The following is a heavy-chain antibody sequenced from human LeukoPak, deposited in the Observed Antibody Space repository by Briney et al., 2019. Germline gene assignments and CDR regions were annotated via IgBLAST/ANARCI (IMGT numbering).Heavy chain of an antibody. CDR2: IYTSGST. J-gene: IGHJ3*02. CDR3: ARYRVYCSSTSCWDDAFDI. Sequence: SETLSLTCTVSGGSISSYYWSWIRQPAGKGLEWIGRIYTSGSTNYNPSLKSRVTMSVDTSKNQFSLKLSSVTAADTAVYYCARYRVYCSSTSCWDDAFDIWGQGTMVTVSS. D-gene: IGHD2-2*01. V-gene: IGHV4-4*07. CDR1: GGSISSYY.